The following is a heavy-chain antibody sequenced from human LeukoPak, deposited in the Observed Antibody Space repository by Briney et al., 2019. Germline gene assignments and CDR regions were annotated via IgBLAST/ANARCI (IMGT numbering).Heavy chain of an antibody. Sequence: GGSLRLSXVASGFTFRSYAMHWVRQAPGKGLEYVSAISNNGGSTYYANSVKGRSTISRDNSKNTLSLQMGSLRAEDKAVYYCARGDSGSHLDYWGQGSLVTVSS. CDR2: ISNNGGST. J-gene: IGHJ4*02. CDR3: ARGDSGSHLDY. CDR1: GFTFRSYA. V-gene: IGHV3-64*01. D-gene: IGHD1-26*01.